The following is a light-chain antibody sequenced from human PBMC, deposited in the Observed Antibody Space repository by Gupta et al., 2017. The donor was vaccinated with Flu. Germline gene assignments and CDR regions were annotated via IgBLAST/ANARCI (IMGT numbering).Light chain of an antibody. CDR3: QAYDSTNWV. CDR2: MDD. V-gene: IGLV6-57*01. J-gene: IGLJ3*02. Sequence: TVTITCTRSSGDVASADVHWLQQRPASSPTTVMFMDDDRPSAVPARFSCSIDTSSNSATLIISGLMAEDEDDYYCQAYDSTNWVFGGGTKLTVL. CDR1: SGDVASAD.